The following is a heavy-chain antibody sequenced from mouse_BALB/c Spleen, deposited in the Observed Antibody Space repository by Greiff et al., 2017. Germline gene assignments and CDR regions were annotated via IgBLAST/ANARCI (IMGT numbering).Heavy chain of an antibody. D-gene: IGHD2-1*01. CDR2: INPSNGRT. Sequence: VQLQQPGAELVKPGASVKLSCKASGYTFTSYWMHWVKQRPGQGLEWIGEINPSNGRTNYNEKFKSKATLTVDKSSSTAYMQLSSLTSEDSAVYYCARWGYGNYSAYWGQGTLVTVSA. V-gene: IGHV1S81*02. J-gene: IGHJ3*01. CDR1: GYTFTSYW. CDR3: ARWGYGNYSAY.